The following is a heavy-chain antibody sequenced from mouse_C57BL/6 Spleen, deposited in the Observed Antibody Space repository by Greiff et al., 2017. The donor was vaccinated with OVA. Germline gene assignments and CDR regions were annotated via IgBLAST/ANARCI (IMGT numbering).Heavy chain of an antibody. Sequence: EVQLQQSGPGLVKPSQSLSLTCSVTGYSITSGYYWNWIRQFPGNKLEWMGYISYDGSNNYNPSLKNRISITRDTSKNQFFLKLNSVTTEDTATYYCARDEDLRHWGQGTLVTVSA. CDR3: ARDEDLRH. J-gene: IGHJ3*01. CDR1: GYSITSGYY. CDR2: ISYDGSN. D-gene: IGHD2-12*01. V-gene: IGHV3-6*01.